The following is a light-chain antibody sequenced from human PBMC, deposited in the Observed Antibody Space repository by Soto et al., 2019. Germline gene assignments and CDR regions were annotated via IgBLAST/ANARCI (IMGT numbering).Light chain of an antibody. CDR1: SSDIGTYKY. CDR2: EVT. V-gene: IGLV2-14*01. Sequence: QSALTQPASVSGSPGQSVTISCTGSSSDIGTYKYVSWYQHHPGKAPKLLIYEVTNRPSGVSDRFSGSKSGNTASLTISGLQADDEAAYYCSSYADSFIRVFGYGTKVTVL. J-gene: IGLJ1*01. CDR3: SSYADSFIRV.